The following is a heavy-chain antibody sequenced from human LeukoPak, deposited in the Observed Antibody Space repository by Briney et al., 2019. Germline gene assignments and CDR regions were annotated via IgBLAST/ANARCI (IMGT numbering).Heavy chain of an antibody. Sequence: SETLSLTCTVSGGSISSYYWSWIRQPPGKGLEWIGYIYYSGSTNYNPSLKSRVTISVDTSKNQFSLTLSSVTAADTAVYYCARVARCTSCFDVDYWGQGTLGTVSS. CDR3: ARVARCTSCFDVDY. D-gene: IGHD2-2*01. CDR2: IYYSGST. V-gene: IGHV4-59*08. J-gene: IGHJ4*02. CDR1: GGSISSYY.